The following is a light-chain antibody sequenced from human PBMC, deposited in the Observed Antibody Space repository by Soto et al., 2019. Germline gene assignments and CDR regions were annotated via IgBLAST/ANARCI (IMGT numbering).Light chain of an antibody. CDR3: QQYSPLIT. J-gene: IGKJ5*01. CDR2: DAS. V-gene: IGKV1-33*01. CDR1: QGISRY. Sequence: IQLTQSPSYLSASVGDRVTLTCRASQGISRYLAWYQQRPGKAPKLLIYDASNSETGVPSRLSGSGSGTVFTFTIRSLQPEYIATYYCQQYSPLITFGQGTRLEIK.